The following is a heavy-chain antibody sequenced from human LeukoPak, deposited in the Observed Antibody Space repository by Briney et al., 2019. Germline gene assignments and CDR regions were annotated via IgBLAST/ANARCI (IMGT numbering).Heavy chain of an antibody. D-gene: IGHD6-19*01. Sequence: ASVNVSYTPSVYTFTFYYLHWVRQAPGQALEGMGWISPNTGATLYAQSFQGRVTMSRDTSISTAYLDLRSLRFDDTAVYYCARDRVGSGWPRPFYFEFWGQGTLVTVSS. CDR1: VYTFTFYY. CDR3: ARDRVGSGWPRPFYFEF. CDR2: ISPNTGAT. J-gene: IGHJ4*02. V-gene: IGHV1-2*02.